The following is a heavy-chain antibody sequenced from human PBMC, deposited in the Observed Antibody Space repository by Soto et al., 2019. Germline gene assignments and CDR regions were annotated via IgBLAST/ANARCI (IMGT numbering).Heavy chain of an antibody. J-gene: IGHJ6*02. CDR2: INPNSGGT. CDR3: ARDRERAVAGTGPSVGMDV. CDR1: GYTFTGYY. D-gene: IGHD6-19*01. Sequence: QVQLVQSGAEVKKPGASVKVSCKASGYTFTGYYMHWVRQAPGQGLEWMGWINPNSGGTNYAQKFQGWVTMTRDTSISTAYMELSRLRSDDTAVYYCARDRERAVAGTGPSVGMDVWGQGTTVTVSS. V-gene: IGHV1-2*04.